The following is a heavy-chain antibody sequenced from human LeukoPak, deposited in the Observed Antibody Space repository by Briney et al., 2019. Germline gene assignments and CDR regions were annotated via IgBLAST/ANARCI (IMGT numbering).Heavy chain of an antibody. D-gene: IGHD2-2*01. V-gene: IGHV4-34*01. CDR2: INHSGST. CDR3: ARAGYCSSTSCNGMDV. Sequence: SETLSLTCTVSGGSISSYYWSWIRQPPGKGLEWIGEINHSGSTNYNPSLKSRVTISVDTSKNQFSLKLSSVTAADTAVYYCARAGYCSSTSCNGMDVWGQGTTVTVSS. J-gene: IGHJ6*02. CDR1: GGSISSYY.